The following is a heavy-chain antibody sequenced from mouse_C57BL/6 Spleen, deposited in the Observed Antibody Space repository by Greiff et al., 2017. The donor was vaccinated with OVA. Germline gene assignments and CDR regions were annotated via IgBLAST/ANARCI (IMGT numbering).Heavy chain of an antibody. CDR3: ARGDYYGSSYYAIDY. D-gene: IGHD1-1*01. J-gene: IGHJ4*01. CDR2: IYPYNGVS. V-gene: IGHV1-31*01. CDR1: GYSFTGYY. Sequence: EVKLMESGPELVKPGASVKISCKASGYSFTGYYMHWVKQSHGNILDWIGYIYPYNGVSSYNQKFKGKATLTVDKSSSTAYMELRSLTSEDSAVYYCARGDYYGSSYYAIDYWGQGTSVTVSS.